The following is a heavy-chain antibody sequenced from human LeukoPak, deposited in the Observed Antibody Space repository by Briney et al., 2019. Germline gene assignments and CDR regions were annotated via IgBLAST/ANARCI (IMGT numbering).Heavy chain of an antibody. V-gene: IGHV1-69*04. CDR3: ARGGPIAVANHNWFGP. D-gene: IGHD6-19*01. J-gene: IGHJ5*02. CDR1: GGTFSSYA. CDR2: IIPIFGIA. Sequence: GASVKVSCKASGGTFSSYAISWVRQAPGQGLEWMGRIIPIFGIANYAQKFQGRVTITADKSTSTAYMELSSLRSEDTAVYYCARGGPIAVANHNWFGPWGQGTLVTVSS.